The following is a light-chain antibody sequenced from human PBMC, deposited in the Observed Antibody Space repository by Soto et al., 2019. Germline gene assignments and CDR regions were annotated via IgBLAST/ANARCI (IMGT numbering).Light chain of an antibody. J-gene: IGKJ4*01. CDR3: QQYGSSPRLT. CDR1: QSVSSSY. V-gene: IGKV3-20*01. CDR2: GAS. Sequence: EIVLTQSPGTLSLSPGERATLSCRASQSVSSSYLAWYQQKPGQAPRLLIYGASSRATGILDRFSGSGSGTDFTLTISRLELEDFAVYYCQQYGSSPRLTFGGGTKVEIK.